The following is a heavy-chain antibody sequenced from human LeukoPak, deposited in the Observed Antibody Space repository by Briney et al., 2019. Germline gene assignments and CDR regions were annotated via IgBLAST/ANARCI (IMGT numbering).Heavy chain of an antibody. V-gene: IGHV6-1*01. CDR3: ARGGPTGDDVVFDAFDI. D-gene: IGHD7-27*01. J-gene: IGHJ3*02. Sequence: SQTLSLTCAISGDSVSSNSAAWNWIRQSPSRGLEWLGRTYYRSKWYNDYAVSVKSRITINPDTSKNQFSLQLNSVTPEDTAVYYCARGGPTGDDVVFDAFDIWGKGTMVTVSS. CDR2: TYYRSKWYN. CDR1: GDSVSSNSAA.